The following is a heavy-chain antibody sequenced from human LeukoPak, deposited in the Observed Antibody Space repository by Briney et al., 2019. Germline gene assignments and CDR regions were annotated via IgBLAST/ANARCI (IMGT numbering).Heavy chain of an antibody. CDR1: GGSISSGSYY. J-gene: IGHJ3*02. CDR2: IYTSGST. Sequence: PSETLSLTCTVSGGSISSGSYYWSWIRQPAGKGLEWIGRIYTSGSTNYNPSLKVRVNISVDTSKNQFSLKLSSVTAADTAVYYCARDLDLSYYYDSSGPSAAFDIWGQGTMVTVSS. D-gene: IGHD3-22*01. V-gene: IGHV4-61*02. CDR3: ARDLDLSYYYDSSGPSAAFDI.